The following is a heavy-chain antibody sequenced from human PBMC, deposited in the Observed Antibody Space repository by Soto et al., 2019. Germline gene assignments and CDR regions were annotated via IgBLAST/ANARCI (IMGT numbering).Heavy chain of an antibody. CDR2: IKQDGSEK. V-gene: IGHV3-7*01. Sequence: GGSLRLSCAASGFTFSSYWMSWVRQAPGKGLEWVANIKQDGSEKYYVDSVKCRFNISRDNAKNSLYLQMNSLRAEDTAVYYCARSLSFPYCSGGSCLDAFDIWGQGTMVTVSS. D-gene: IGHD2-15*01. CDR3: ARSLSFPYCSGGSCLDAFDI. J-gene: IGHJ3*02. CDR1: GFTFSSYW.